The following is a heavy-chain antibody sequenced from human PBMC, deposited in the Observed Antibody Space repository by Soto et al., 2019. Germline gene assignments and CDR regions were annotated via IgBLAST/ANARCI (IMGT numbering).Heavy chain of an antibody. CDR3: AKDVTYYYDAAGSNYFDY. CDR1: AFTFSTYA. Sequence: PGGSLRLSCAASAFTFSTYAMSWVRQAPGKGLEWVSAISGTGGSTYYADSVKGRFTISRDNSKNTLYLQMNSLRAGDTALYYCAKDVTYYYDAAGSNYFDYWGQGTLVTVSS. D-gene: IGHD3-22*01. J-gene: IGHJ4*02. V-gene: IGHV3-23*01. CDR2: ISGTGGST.